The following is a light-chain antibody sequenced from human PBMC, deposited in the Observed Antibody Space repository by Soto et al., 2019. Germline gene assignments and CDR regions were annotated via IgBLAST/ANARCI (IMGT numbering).Light chain of an antibody. CDR3: QQRVRA. Sequence: DIQMTQSPSSLSASVGDRVTITCRASQSISSYLNWYQQKPGKAPKLLIYAASSLQSGVPSRFSGSGSGTDFTLTISSLQPEDFATYYCQQRVRAFGQGTRLEIK. CDR1: QSISSY. J-gene: IGKJ5*01. V-gene: IGKV1-39*01. CDR2: AAS.